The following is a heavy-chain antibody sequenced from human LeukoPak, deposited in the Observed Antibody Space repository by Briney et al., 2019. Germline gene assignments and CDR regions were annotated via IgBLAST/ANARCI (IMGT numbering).Heavy chain of an antibody. CDR2: INPNSGGT. CDR3: AREGIVGANGFDY. D-gene: IGHD1-26*01. J-gene: IGHJ4*02. CDR1: GYTFTGYY. Sequence: ASVKVSCKASGYTFTGYYMHWVRQAPGQGLEWMGWINPNSGGTNYAQKFQGRVTMTRDTSISTAYMELSRLRSYDTAVYYCAREGIVGANGFDYWGQGTLVTVSS. V-gene: IGHV1-2*02.